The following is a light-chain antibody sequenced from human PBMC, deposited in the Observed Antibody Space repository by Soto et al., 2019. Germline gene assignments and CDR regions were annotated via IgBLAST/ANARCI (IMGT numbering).Light chain of an antibody. CDR2: DVS. CDR1: QSISSL. V-gene: IGKV1-5*01. CDR3: QEYTSFWYT. J-gene: IGKJ2*01. Sequence: DIQMTQSPSTLSASVGDRVTITCRASQSISSLLAWYQQKPGKAPNLLIHDVSNLESGVPSRFSGSGSGTEFTLTISSLQPDDFATYYCQEYTSFWYTFGQGTRLELK.